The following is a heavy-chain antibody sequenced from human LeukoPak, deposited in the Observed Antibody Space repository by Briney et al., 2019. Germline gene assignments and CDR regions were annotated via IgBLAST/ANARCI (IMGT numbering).Heavy chain of an antibody. CDR3: ARRYAYYYGSGSYYNSLHYYYYMDV. Sequence: SETLSLTCVVSGGSFSGFYWTWIRQFPGKGLEWIGEVNHRGSTTYNPSLKGRVTMSVDTSKNQFSLKMSSVTAADTAVYYCARRYAYYYGSGSYYNSLHYYYYMDVWGKGTTVTVSS. J-gene: IGHJ6*03. CDR2: VNHRGST. CDR1: GGSFSGFY. D-gene: IGHD3-10*01. V-gene: IGHV4-34*01.